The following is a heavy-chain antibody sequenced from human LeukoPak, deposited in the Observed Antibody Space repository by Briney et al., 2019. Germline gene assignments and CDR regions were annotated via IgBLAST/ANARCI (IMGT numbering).Heavy chain of an antibody. V-gene: IGHV4-59*01. CDR2: IYYSGYS. D-gene: IGHD3-22*01. J-gene: IGHJ6*02. Sequence: PSETLSLTCTVSGGSISTSYWSWIRQPPGKGLEWIGNIYYSGYSNYNPSLKSRVTMSVDTSRNQFSLKLSSVTAADTAVYYCARAVYSYDSGGYYFDVWGQGTTVTVSS. CDR1: GGSISTSY. CDR3: ARAVYSYDSGGYYFDV.